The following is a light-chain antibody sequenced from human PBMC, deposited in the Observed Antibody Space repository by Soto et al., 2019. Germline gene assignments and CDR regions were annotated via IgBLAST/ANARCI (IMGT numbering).Light chain of an antibody. CDR2: DVN. V-gene: IGLV2-14*01. Sequence: QAVVTQPASVSGSPGQSITISCTGTSSDVGGYNYVSWYQQHPGNAPKLMIYDVNNRPSGVSNRFSGSKSGNTASLTISGLQAEDEADYYCSSYTSSVSWVFGGGTKVTVL. J-gene: IGLJ3*02. CDR3: SSYTSSVSWV. CDR1: SSDVGGYNY.